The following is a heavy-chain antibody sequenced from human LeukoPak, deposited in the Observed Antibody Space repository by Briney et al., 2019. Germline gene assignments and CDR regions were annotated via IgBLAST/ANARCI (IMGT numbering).Heavy chain of an antibody. V-gene: IGHV1-69*05. D-gene: IGHD4-17*01. Sequence: ASVKVSCKASGGTFSSYAISWVRQAPGQGLEWMGRINPIFGTANYAQKFQGRVTITTDESTSTAYMELSSLRSEDTAVYYCATYWPGPYGDYEGYYYMDVWGKGTTVTVSS. CDR1: GGTFSSYA. CDR3: ATYWPGPYGDYEGYYYMDV. J-gene: IGHJ6*03. CDR2: INPIFGTA.